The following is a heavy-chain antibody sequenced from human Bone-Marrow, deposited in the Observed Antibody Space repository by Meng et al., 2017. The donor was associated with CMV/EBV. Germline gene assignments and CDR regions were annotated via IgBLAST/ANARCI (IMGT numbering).Heavy chain of an antibody. Sequence: SLKISCAASGFTFDDYAMHWVRQAPGKGLEWVSGISWNSGSIGYADSVKGRFTISRDNAKNSLYLQMNSLRAEDTALYYCAKDMGGGYGYYYYGMDVWGQATTAAFSS. D-gene: IGHD3-16*01. V-gene: IGHV3-9*01. CDR2: ISWNSGSI. CDR3: AKDMGGGYGYYYYGMDV. CDR1: GFTFDDYA. J-gene: IGHJ6*02.